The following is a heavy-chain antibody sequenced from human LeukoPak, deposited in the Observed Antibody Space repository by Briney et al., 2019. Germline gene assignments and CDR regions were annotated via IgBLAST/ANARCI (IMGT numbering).Heavy chain of an antibody. CDR3: ARARGTTRNNWFDP. CDR1: GGTFSSYA. CDR2: IIPILGIA. Sequence: SVKVSCKASGGTFSSYAISWVRQAPGQGVEWMGRIIPILGIANYAQKLQGRVTITADKYTRTAYMELSSLRSEDTAVYYCARARGTTRNNWFDPWGQGTLVTVSS. J-gene: IGHJ5*02. V-gene: IGHV1-69*04. D-gene: IGHD4-17*01.